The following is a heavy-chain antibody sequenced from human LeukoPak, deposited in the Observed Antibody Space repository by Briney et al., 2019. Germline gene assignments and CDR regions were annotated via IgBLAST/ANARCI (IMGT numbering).Heavy chain of an antibody. CDR2: IKQDGSEK. CDR3: AREGYSSGWPFDP. D-gene: IGHD6-19*01. Sequence: GGSLRLSCAASGFTFSSYSMNWVRQAPGKGLEWVANIKQDGSEKYYVDSVKGRFTISRDNAKNSLYLQMNSLRAEDTAVYYCAREGYSSGWPFDPWGQGTLVTVSS. V-gene: IGHV3-7*01. J-gene: IGHJ5*02. CDR1: GFTFSSYS.